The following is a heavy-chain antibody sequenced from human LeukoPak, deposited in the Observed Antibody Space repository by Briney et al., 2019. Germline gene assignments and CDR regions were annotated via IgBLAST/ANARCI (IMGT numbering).Heavy chain of an antibody. CDR3: ARERQDRDAFDI. CDR2: ISAYNGNT. Sequence: ASVKVSCKASGYTFTSYGISWVRQAPGQGVEWMGWISAYNGNTNYAQKLQGRVTMTTDTSTSTAYMELRSLRSDDTAVYYCARERQDRDAFDIWGQGTMVTVSS. CDR1: GYTFTSYG. V-gene: IGHV1-18*01. J-gene: IGHJ3*02.